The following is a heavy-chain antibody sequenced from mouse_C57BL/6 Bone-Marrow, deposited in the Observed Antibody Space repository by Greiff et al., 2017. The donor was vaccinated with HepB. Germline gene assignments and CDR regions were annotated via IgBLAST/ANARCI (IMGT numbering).Heavy chain of an antibody. V-gene: IGHV14-2*01. CDR1: GFNFTDYY. J-gene: IGHJ4*01. D-gene: IGHD1-1*01. Sequence: EVQLQQPGAELVKPGASVKLSCTASGFNFTDYYMHWVKQRPEQGLEWIGRIDPEDGETKYAPKFQGKATITADTSSNTAYLQLSSLTSEDTAVDYGARCPGSYGSSYYAMDDWGQGTSVTVSS. CDR3: ARCPGSYGSSYYAMDD. CDR2: IDPEDGET.